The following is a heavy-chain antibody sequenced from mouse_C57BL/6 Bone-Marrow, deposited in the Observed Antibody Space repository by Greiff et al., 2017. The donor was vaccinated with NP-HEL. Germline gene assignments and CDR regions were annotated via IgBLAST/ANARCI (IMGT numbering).Heavy chain of an antibody. J-gene: IGHJ3*01. CDR1: GYSFTGYY. Sequence: VQLQQSGPELVKPGASVKISCKASGYSFTGYYMNWVKQSPEKSLEWIGEINPSTGGTTYNQKFKAKATLTVDKSSSTAYMQLKSLTSEDSAVYYCAREEFAYWGKGTLVTVSA. V-gene: IGHV1-42*01. CDR3: AREEFAY. CDR2: INPSTGGT.